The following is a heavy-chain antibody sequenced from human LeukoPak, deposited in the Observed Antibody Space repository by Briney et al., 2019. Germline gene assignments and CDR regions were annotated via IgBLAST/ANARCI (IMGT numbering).Heavy chain of an antibody. J-gene: IGHJ4*02. Sequence: GGSLSLSCAASVFTFSSYAMSWVRQAPGKGLEGVSAISGSGGSTYYADSVKGRFTISRDNSKNTLYLQMNSLRAEDTAVYYCAKTGSSSWYYFDYWGQGTLVTASS. V-gene: IGHV3-23*01. D-gene: IGHD6-13*01. CDR2: ISGSGGST. CDR3: AKTGSSSWYYFDY. CDR1: VFTFSSYA.